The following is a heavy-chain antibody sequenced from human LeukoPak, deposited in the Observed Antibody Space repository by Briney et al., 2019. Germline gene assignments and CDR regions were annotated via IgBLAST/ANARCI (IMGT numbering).Heavy chain of an antibody. CDR1: GGSISSYY. D-gene: IGHD3-10*01. CDR2: IYTSGST. V-gene: IGHV4-4*07. J-gene: IGHJ5*02. CDR3: ARDKRLLVRWGFDP. Sequence: SETLSLTCTVSGGSISSYYWSWIRQPAGKGLEWIGRIYTSGSTNYNPSLKSRVTISVDKSKNQFSLKLSSVTAADTAVYYCARDKRLLVRWGFDPWGQGTLVTVSS.